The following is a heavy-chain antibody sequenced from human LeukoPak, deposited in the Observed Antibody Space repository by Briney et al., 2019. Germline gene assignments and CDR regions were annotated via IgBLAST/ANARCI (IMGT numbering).Heavy chain of an antibody. CDR1: GFTVSSNY. D-gene: IGHD3-9*01. V-gene: IGHV3-23*01. CDR2: ISGSGGST. CDR3: AKVGGVLRYFDWLYSLDY. J-gene: IGHJ4*02. Sequence: GGSLRLSCAASGFTVSSNYMSWVRQAPGKGLEWVSAISGSGGSTYYADSVKGRFTISRDNSKNTLYLQMNSLRAEDTAVYYCAKVGGVLRYFDWLYSLDYWGQGTLVTVSS.